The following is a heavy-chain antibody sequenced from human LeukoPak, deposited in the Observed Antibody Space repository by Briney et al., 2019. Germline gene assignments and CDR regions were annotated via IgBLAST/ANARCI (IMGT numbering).Heavy chain of an antibody. CDR2: ISSSSSYI. Sequence: GGSLRLSCAASGFTFSSYSMNWVRQAPGKGLEWVSSISSSSSYIYYADSVKGRFTISRDNAKNSLYLQMNSLRAEDTAVYYCAREGVTYYYGSGSLRWFDPWGQGTLVTVSS. CDR3: AREGVTYYYGSGSLRWFDP. J-gene: IGHJ5*02. CDR1: GFTFSSYS. V-gene: IGHV3-21*01. D-gene: IGHD3-10*01.